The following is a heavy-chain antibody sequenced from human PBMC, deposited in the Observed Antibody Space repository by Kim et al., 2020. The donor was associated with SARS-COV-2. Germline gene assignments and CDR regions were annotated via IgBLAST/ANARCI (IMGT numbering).Heavy chain of an antibody. D-gene: IGHD4-17*01. CDR2: INPNSGGT. CDR3: ARIMTTLTMDAFDF. V-gene: IGHV1-2*06. J-gene: IGHJ3*01. Sequence: ASVKVSCKASGYTFTGYYMHWVRQAPGQGLEWVGRINPNSGGTNFAQKFQGRVTMTRDTSISTAYLELSRLRSDDTAVYYCARIMTTLTMDAFDFWGQGTMVTVSS. CDR1: GYTFTGYY.